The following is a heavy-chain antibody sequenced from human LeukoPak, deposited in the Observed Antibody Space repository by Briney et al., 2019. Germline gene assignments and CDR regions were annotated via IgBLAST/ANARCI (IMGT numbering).Heavy chain of an antibody. CDR3: ARGDAGYYYGMDV. CDR1: GFTFSSYE. CDR2: ISGSGSTI. J-gene: IGHJ6*02. D-gene: IGHD3-16*01. Sequence: GGSLRLSCAASGFTFSSYEMNWVCQAPGKGLEWVSYISGSGSTIYYADSVKGRFTISRDNAKNSLNLQMNSLRAEDTAVYYCARGDAGYYYGMDVWGQGTTVTVSS. V-gene: IGHV3-48*03.